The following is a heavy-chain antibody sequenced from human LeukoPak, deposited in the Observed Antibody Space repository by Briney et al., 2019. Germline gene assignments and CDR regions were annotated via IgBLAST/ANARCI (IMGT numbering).Heavy chain of an antibody. CDR1: GFTFSSYG. D-gene: IGHD1-26*01. Sequence: PGRSLRLSCAASGFTFSSYGMHGVRQAPGKGLEWVAVISYDGSNKYYADSVKGRFTISRDNSKNTLYLQMNSLRAEDTAVYYCAKGSEGAINDYWGQGTLVTVSS. CDR3: AKGSEGAINDY. CDR2: ISYDGSNK. J-gene: IGHJ4*02. V-gene: IGHV3-30*18.